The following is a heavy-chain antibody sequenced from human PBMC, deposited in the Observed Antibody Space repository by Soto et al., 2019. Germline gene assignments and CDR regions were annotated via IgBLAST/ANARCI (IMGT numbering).Heavy chain of an antibody. V-gene: IGHV4-4*02. CDR1: GDSMSSSNW. CDR2: AHHSGRT. D-gene: IGHD5-12*01. CDR3: ARSEAKVLDY. Sequence: SETLSLTCTVSGDSMSSSNWWNWVRQSPGKGLEWIGEAHHSGRTNYNPSLKSRVTISVDKSKNHFSLKLSSVTAADTAVYYCARSEAKVLDYWGQGTLVTVSS. J-gene: IGHJ4*02.